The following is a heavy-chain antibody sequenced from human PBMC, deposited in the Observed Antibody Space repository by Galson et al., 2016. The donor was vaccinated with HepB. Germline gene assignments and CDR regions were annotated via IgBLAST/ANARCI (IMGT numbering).Heavy chain of an antibody. J-gene: IGHJ5*02. D-gene: IGHD2-2*01. V-gene: IGHV3-30*04. CDR1: GFTFSSFT. CDR2: VSPDASEN. CDR3: AKGNIVQVPAAPYA. Sequence: SLRLSCAASGFTFSSFTLHWVRRTPGKGLEWLALVSPDASENYYADSVKGRFTVSRDNSRNTLSLQMDSLRAEDSAIYYCAKGNIVQVPAAPYAWGQGALVTVSS.